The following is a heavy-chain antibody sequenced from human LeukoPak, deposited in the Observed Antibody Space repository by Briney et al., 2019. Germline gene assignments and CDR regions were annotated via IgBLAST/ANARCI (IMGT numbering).Heavy chain of an antibody. D-gene: IGHD6-19*01. CDR2: INAGHGNT. CDR3: ARVVRYSSGPLTDLFPYSFDY. Sequence: ASVKVSCKASGYTFTNYAMHWVRQAPGQRLEWMGWINAGHGNTKYSQEFQGRVTITRDTSASTAYMELSSLRSEDTAVYYCARVVRYSSGPLTDLFPYSFDYWGQGTLVTVSS. CDR1: GYTFTNYA. J-gene: IGHJ4*02. V-gene: IGHV1-3*03.